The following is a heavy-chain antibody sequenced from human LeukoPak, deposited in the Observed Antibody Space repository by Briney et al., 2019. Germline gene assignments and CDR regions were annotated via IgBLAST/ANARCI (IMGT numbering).Heavy chain of an antibody. J-gene: IGHJ4*02. CDR2: ISYDGSDK. Sequence: GRSLRLSCAASGFTFNSNVMHWVRQAPGKGLEWVAVISYDGSDKYYTDSVKGRFTVSRDNSKNTLYLQMNSLRAEDTAVYYCARGTIAAAGYYYFDYWGQGTQVTVSS. D-gene: IGHD6-13*01. CDR1: GFTFNSNV. V-gene: IGHV3-30-3*01. CDR3: ARGTIAAAGYYYFDY.